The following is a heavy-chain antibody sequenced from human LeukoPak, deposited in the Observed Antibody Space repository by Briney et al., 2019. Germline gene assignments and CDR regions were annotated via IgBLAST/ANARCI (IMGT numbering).Heavy chain of an antibody. CDR3: VQTTGWPGFDY. CDR2: IYNGVPT. V-gene: IGHV4-4*09. J-gene: IGHJ4*02. CDR1: GASISRFY. D-gene: IGHD6-19*01. Sequence: PSETLSLTCTTSGASISRFYWSWVRQPPGKGLEWIANIYNGVPTFFNPSLKSRATISVGTSKGQFSLQLASVTAADTAVYYCVQTTGWPGFDYWGQGILVTVSS.